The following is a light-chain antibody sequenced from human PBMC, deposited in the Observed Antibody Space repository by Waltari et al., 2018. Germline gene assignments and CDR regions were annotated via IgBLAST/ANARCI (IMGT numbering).Light chain of an antibody. CDR1: QSVSRALRT. Sequence: EIXLTQSPXXLSLSPGERDTLSCXASQSVSRALRTLAWYQQKPGQAPRLLIYDASTRATGIPDRFSGVGSGTDFSLTISSLEPDDFAVYYCQRYGTLPATFGQGTKVEIK. CDR2: DAS. J-gene: IGKJ1*01. CDR3: QRYGTLPAT. V-gene: IGKV3-20*01.